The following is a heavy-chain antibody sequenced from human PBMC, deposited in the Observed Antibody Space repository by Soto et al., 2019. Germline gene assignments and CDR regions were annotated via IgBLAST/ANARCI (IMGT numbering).Heavy chain of an antibody. CDR2: IYPGNSDA. CDR3: ARHGFYGDYASNYFDP. V-gene: IGHV5-51*01. Sequence: GESLKISCQASGYNFATYWIAWVRQMPGKGLEYMGIIYPGNSDARYSPSFQGQVTFSADKSISTAYLHWSSLKASDTAMYYRARHGFYGDYASNYFDPWGQGTLVTVSS. J-gene: IGHJ5*02. CDR1: GYNFATYW. D-gene: IGHD4-17*01.